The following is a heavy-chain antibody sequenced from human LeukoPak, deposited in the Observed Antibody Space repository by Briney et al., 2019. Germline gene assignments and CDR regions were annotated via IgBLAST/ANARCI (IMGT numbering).Heavy chain of an antibody. D-gene: IGHD3-9*01. V-gene: IGHV1-18*01. CDR3: ARTPTHYDILTGYSPRWYYYGMDV. CDR1: GYTFTSYG. J-gene: IGHJ6*02. Sequence: GASVKVSCKASGYTFTSYGISWVRQAPGQGLEWMGWISAYNGNTNYAQKLQGRVTMTTDISTSTAYMELRSLRSDDTAVYYCARTPTHYDILTGYSPRWYYYGMDVWGQGTTVTVSS. CDR2: ISAYNGNT.